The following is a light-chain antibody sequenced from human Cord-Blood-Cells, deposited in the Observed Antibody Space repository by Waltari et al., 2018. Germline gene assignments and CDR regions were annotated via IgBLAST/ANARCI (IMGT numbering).Light chain of an antibody. CDR1: SSDVGGYNY. Sequence: QSALTQPASVSGSPGQSITISCTGTSSDVGGYNYVSWYQQHPGKAPKLMIYDVSNRPSGVSNRFSGSKSCNTASLTISGLQADDEADYYCSSYTSSSTLVFGGGTKRTVL. J-gene: IGLJ3*02. CDR2: DVS. CDR3: SSYTSSSTLV. V-gene: IGLV2-14*03.